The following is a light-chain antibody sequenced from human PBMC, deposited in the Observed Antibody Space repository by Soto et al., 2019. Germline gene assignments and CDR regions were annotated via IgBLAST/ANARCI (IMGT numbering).Light chain of an antibody. V-gene: IGKV1-5*03. CDR1: QSITTY. CDR2: KAS. CDR3: QQYDSYPYT. J-gene: IGKJ2*01. Sequence: DIQMTQSPSTLSASVGDRVTITCRASQSITTYLAWYQQKPGKAPKLLIYKASSLESGVPSRLRGSGSGTEFTLTLSSLHPDDFATYYCQQYDSYPYTFGQGTKLVIK.